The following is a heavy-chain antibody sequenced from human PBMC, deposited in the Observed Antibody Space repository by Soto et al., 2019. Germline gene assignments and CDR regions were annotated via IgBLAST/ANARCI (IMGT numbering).Heavy chain of an antibody. CDR2: IYYSGST. Sequence: SETLSLTCTVSGGSISSYYWSWIRQPPGKGLEWIGYIYYSGSTNYNPSLKSRATISVDTSKNQFSLKLSSVTAADTAVYYCARHEADYYDSSGYYFWGYYYMDVWGKGTTVTVSS. CDR1: GGSISSYY. D-gene: IGHD3-22*01. V-gene: IGHV4-59*08. CDR3: ARHEADYYDSSGYYFWGYYYMDV. J-gene: IGHJ6*03.